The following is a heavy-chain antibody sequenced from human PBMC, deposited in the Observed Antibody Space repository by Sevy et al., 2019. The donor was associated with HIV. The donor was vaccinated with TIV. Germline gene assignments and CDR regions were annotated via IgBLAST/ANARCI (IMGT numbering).Heavy chain of an antibody. J-gene: IGHJ4*02. CDR1: GFTFDDYA. CDR2: ISWNSGSI. V-gene: IGHV3-9*01. D-gene: IGHD6-19*01. CDR3: AKDINLMGAAVAGLFDY. Sequence: GGSLRLSCAASGFTFDDYAMHWVRQAPGKGLEWVSGISWNSGSIGYADSVKGRFTISRDNAKNSLYLQMNSLRAEDTALYYCAKDINLMGAAVAGLFDYCGQGTLVTVSS.